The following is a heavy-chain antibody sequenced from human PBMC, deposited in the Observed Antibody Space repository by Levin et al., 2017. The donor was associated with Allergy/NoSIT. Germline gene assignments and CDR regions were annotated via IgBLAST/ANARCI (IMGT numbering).Heavy chain of an antibody. J-gene: IGHJ5*02. CDR3: AIGTAMIA. D-gene: IGHD5-18*01. CDR1: GFTFSNYA. V-gene: IGHV3-23*01. CDR2: FRDTRYT. Sequence: GESLKISCAASGFTFSNYAMSWVRQAPGKGLEWVAGFRDTRYTNYADSVKGRFTISRDNSKNTLYVQMKSLRVEDTAVYYCAIGTAMIAWGQGTLVTVSS.